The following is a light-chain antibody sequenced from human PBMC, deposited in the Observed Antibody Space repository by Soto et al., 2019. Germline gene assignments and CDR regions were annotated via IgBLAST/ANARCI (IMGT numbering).Light chain of an antibody. J-gene: IGKJ1*01. CDR2: KAS. V-gene: IGKV1-5*03. Sequence: DIQMTQSPSTLSASVGDRVTITCRASQSISSWLAWYQQKPGKAPKVLIYKASSLESGVPSRFSGSGSGTEFTLTINSLQPDDFATYYCQQSYSTRWTFGQGTKVDIK. CDR1: QSISSW. CDR3: QQSYSTRWT.